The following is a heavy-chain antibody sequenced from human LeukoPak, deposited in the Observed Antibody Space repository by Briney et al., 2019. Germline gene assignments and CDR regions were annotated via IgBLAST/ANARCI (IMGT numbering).Heavy chain of an antibody. CDR2: INHSGST. CDR1: GGSFSGYY. CDR3: ARVGYSYGRWSDY. D-gene: IGHD5-18*01. Sequence: SETLSLTCAVYGGSFSGYYWSWIRQSPGKGLEWIGEINHSGSTNYNPSLKSRVTISVDTSKNQFSLKLSSVTAADTAVYYCARVGYSYGRWSDYWGQGTLVTVSS. J-gene: IGHJ4*02. V-gene: IGHV4-34*01.